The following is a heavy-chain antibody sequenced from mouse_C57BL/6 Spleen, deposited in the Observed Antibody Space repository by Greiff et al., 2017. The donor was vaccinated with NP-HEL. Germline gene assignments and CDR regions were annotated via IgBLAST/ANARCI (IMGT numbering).Heavy chain of an antibody. D-gene: IGHD4-1*01. Sequence: VQLQQSGPELVKPGASVKISCKASGYSFTGYYMNWVKQSPEKSLEWIGEINPSTGGTTYNQKFKAKATLTVDKSSSTAYMQLKSLTSEDSAVYYCARLGEGLYAMDYWGQGTSVTVSS. V-gene: IGHV1-42*01. CDR1: GYSFTGYY. CDR2: INPSTGGT. J-gene: IGHJ4*01. CDR3: ARLGEGLYAMDY.